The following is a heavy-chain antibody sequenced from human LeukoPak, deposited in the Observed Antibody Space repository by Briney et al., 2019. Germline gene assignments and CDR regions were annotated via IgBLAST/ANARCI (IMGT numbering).Heavy chain of an antibody. CDR2: IYHSGST. D-gene: IGHD4-17*01. CDR1: GYSISSGYY. J-gene: IGHJ5*02. V-gene: IGHV4-38-2*02. Sequence: SETLSLTCTVSGYSISSGYYWGWIRQPPGKGLEWIGSIYHSGSTYYNPSLKSRVTISVDTSKNQFSLKLSSVTAADTAVYYCARDLGDYGDYVNWFDPWGQGTLVTVSS. CDR3: ARDLGDYGDYVNWFDP.